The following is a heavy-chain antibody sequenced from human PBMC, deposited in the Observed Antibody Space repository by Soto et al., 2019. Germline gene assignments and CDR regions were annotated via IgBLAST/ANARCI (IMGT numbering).Heavy chain of an antibody. CDR3: ARVSNYYDSSGYADY. V-gene: IGHV4-4*02. J-gene: IGHJ4*02. Sequence: SETLSLTCAVSGGSISSSNWWGWVRQPPGKGLEWIGEIYHSGSTNYNPSLKSRVTISVDKSKNQFSLKLSSVTAADTAVYYCARVSNYYDSSGYADYWGQGTLVTVSS. CDR1: GGSISSSNW. D-gene: IGHD3-22*01. CDR2: IYHSGST.